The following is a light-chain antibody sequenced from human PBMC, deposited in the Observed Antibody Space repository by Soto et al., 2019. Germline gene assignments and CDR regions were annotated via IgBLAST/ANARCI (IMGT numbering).Light chain of an antibody. CDR2: GAS. Sequence: EIVMTQSPGTLSVSPGERATLSCRASQSVSSSLAWYQQKPGQAPRLLMYGASTRATGTPARFSGSGSGTDFTLTLSRVEPDDFAVYYCQHFRAFGQGTRLEIK. V-gene: IGKV3D-15*01. CDR1: QSVSSS. CDR3: QHFRA. J-gene: IGKJ5*01.